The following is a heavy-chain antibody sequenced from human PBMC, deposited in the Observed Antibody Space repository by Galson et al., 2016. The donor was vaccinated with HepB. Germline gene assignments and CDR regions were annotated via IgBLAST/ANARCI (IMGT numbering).Heavy chain of an antibody. CDR1: GFTFSTYT. Sequence: SLRLSCAGSGFTFSTYTMNWVRQAPGKGLEWVSSISSRSSYIYYADSVKGRFTISRDNATKPLYLQMNSLRAEDTAVYYCAGVFPRRWSFDYWGQGTLVTVSS. V-gene: IGHV3-21*01. D-gene: IGHD2-15*01. J-gene: IGHJ4*02. CDR2: ISSRSSYI. CDR3: AGVFPRRWSFDY.